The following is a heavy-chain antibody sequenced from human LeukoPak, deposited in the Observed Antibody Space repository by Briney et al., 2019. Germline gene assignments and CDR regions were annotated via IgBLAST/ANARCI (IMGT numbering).Heavy chain of an antibody. J-gene: IGHJ4*02. D-gene: IGHD2-21*02. V-gene: IGHV4-31*02. Sequence: SETLSLTCIVSGDSIATGGYYWGWIRQFPGKGLEWLGYIYHTGSTIYNPSLKSRLSMSVDSSKTQFSLHLNSVTAADTAVYFCARGGVVVTALRFDYWGQGALVTVSS. CDR3: ARGGVVVTALRFDY. CDR2: IYHTGST. CDR1: GDSIATGGYY.